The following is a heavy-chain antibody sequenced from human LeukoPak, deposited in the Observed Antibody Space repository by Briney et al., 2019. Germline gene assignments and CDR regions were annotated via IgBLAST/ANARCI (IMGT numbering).Heavy chain of an antibody. CDR3: ASPIISRSGSSSTPLDAFDI. J-gene: IGHJ3*02. CDR2: IYPGDSDT. Sequence: GESLKISCKGSGYSFTSYWIGWVRQMPGKGLEWMGIIYPGDSDTRYSPSFQGQVTISADKSISTAYLQWSSLKASDTAMYYCASPIISRSGSSSTPLDAFDIWGQGTMVTVSS. V-gene: IGHV5-51*01. CDR1: GYSFTSYW. D-gene: IGHD2-15*01.